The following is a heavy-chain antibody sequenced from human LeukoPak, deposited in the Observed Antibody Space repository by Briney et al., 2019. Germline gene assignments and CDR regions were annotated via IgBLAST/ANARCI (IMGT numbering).Heavy chain of an antibody. Sequence: QSGGSLRLSCAASGFAFSSFAMGWVRQSPGKGLEWLSTINGGGNTTFYADSVKGRFTISRDNSKSTLYLQMNSLRVDDTAVYYCAKGVAANWFDDDYYFDSWGQGTLVTVSS. J-gene: IGHJ4*02. CDR2: INGGGNTT. D-gene: IGHD1-1*01. V-gene: IGHV3-23*01. CDR3: AKGVAANWFDDDYYFDS. CDR1: GFAFSSFA.